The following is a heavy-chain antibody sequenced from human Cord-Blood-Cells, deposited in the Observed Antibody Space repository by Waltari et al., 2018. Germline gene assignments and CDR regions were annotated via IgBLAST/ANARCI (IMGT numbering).Heavy chain of an antibody. V-gene: IGHV4-34*01. CDR3: ARGHGELLSSTSCFDY. Sequence: QVQLQQWGAGLLKPSETLSLTCAVYGGSFSGYYWSWIRQPPGKGLEWIGEINHSGSTNYNTSLKSRVTISVDTSKNQFSLKLSSVTAADTAVYYCARGHGELLSSTSCFDYWGQGTLVTVSS. J-gene: IGHJ4*02. D-gene: IGHD2-2*01. CDR1: GGSFSGYY. CDR2: INHSGST.